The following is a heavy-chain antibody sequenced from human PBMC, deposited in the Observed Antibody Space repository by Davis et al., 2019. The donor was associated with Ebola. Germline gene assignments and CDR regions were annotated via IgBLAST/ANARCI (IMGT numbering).Heavy chain of an antibody. CDR2: INSGSTYV. CDR3: ATPAGVGGSPIHY. J-gene: IGHJ4*02. Sequence: PGGSLRLSCAAAGFSFTTYSMSWVRQAPGKGLEWVSSINSGSTYVFYADSVKGRFTISRDNSKNTFNLQMNSLTAEDTALYYCATPAGVGGSPIHYWGQGTLVTVSS. V-gene: IGHV3-21*04. CDR1: GFSFTTYS. D-gene: IGHD3-3*01.